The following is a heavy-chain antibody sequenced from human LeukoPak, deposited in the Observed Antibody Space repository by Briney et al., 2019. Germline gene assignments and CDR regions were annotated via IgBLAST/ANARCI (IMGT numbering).Heavy chain of an antibody. J-gene: IGHJ4*02. D-gene: IGHD2-2*01. CDR2: ISSDSSYI. CDR3: AKDFLPAAIDY. CDR1: GFTFSSYI. Sequence: GGSLRLSCAASGFTFSSYIMNWVRQAPGKGLEWVSSISSDSSYIYYADSVKGRFTISRDNAKNSLYLQMNSLRAEDTAVYYCAKDFLPAAIDYWGQGTLVTVSS. V-gene: IGHV3-21*01.